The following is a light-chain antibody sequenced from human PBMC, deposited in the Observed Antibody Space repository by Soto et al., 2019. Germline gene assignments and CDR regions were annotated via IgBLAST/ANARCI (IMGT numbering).Light chain of an antibody. J-gene: IGKJ1*01. CDR1: QSVNSNY. CDR3: HQYGSSPRT. CDR2: GAS. Sequence: EIVLTQSPGTLSLSPGERATLSCRASQSVNSNYLAWFQQKPGQAPRLLIYGASTRATDIPDRFSGSGSGTDFTLTISSLEPEDFAVYYCHQYGSSPRTFGQGTKVEIK. V-gene: IGKV3-20*01.